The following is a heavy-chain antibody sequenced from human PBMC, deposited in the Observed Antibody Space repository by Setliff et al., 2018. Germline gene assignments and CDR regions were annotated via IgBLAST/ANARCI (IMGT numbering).Heavy chain of an antibody. J-gene: IGHJ5*02. D-gene: IGHD6-13*01. CDR3: ARVELRRAAAGFNYFDP. CDR1: GGIFSTYS. V-gene: IGHV1-69*13. Sequence: VKVSCKASGGIFSTYSFSWVRQAPGQGLEWMGGIIPMFGTTNYAQSFQGRLTITADESTSTAYMELRSLRSDDTAVYYCARVELRRAAAGFNYFDPWGQGTPVTVSS. CDR2: IIPMFGTT.